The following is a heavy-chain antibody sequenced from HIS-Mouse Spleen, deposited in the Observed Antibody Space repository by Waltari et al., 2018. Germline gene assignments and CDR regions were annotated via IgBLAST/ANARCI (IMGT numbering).Heavy chain of an antibody. J-gene: IGHJ4*02. CDR3: AKGFIAAAGTDY. CDR2: ISGSGGST. D-gene: IGHD6-13*01. CDR1: GVPFSSYA. V-gene: IGHV3-23*01. Sequence: EVQLLDSGGGLVQPGGSLRLSSAASGVPFSSYAMILVRQAPGKGLEWVSAISGSGGSTYYADSVKGRFTISRDNSKNTLYLQMNSLRAEDTAVYYCAKGFIAAAGTDYWGQGTLVTVSS.